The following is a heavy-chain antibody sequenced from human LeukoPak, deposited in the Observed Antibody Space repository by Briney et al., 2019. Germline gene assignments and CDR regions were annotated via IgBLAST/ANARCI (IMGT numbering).Heavy chain of an antibody. CDR3: ARRWASWYHYYFDY. CDR2: ITSSGSTI. V-gene: IGHV3-11*04. CDR1: GFTFSDYY. Sequence: GGSLRLSCAASGFTFSDYYMSWIRQAPGKGLEWVSYITSSGSTIYYADSVKGRFTISRDNAKNSLYLQMNSLRAEDTAVYYCARRWASWYHYYFDYWGQGTLVTVSS. D-gene: IGHD6-13*01. J-gene: IGHJ4*02.